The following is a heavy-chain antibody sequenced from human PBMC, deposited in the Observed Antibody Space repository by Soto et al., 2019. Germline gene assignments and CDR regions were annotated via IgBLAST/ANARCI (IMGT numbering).Heavy chain of an antibody. J-gene: IGHJ6*02. V-gene: IGHV3-30*18. CDR1: GFTFSSYG. CDR2: ISYDGSNK. D-gene: IGHD6-13*01. Sequence: PGGSLRLSCAASGFTFSSYGMHWVRQAPGKGLEWVAVISYDGSNKYYADSVKGRFTISRDNSKNTLYLQMNSLRAEDTGVYYCAKLSSSWAPLLYYYGMDVWGQGTTVTVSS. CDR3: AKLSSSWAPLLYYYGMDV.